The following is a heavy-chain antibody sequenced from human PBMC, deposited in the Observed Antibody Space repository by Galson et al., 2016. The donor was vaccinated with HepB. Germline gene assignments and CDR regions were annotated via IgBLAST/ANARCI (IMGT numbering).Heavy chain of an antibody. J-gene: IGHJ4*02. D-gene: IGHD3-10*01. CDR1: GYSFTNYW. Sequence: QSGAEVKKPGESLKISCQSSGYSFTNYWLAWVRQMPGKGLEWMGIIYPGDSDTRYSPSLQGQVTISADKSISTAYLQWSSLKASDTAMYYGARRGSRGSEYYFDYWGQGTLVTVSS. CDR2: IYPGDSDT. V-gene: IGHV5-51*01. CDR3: ARRGSRGSEYYFDY.